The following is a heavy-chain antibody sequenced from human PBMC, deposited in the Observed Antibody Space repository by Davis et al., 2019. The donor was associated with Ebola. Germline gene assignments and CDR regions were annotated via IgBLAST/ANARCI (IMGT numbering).Heavy chain of an antibody. D-gene: IGHD3-3*01. J-gene: IGHJ6*02. CDR1: GFTFSSYS. CDR3: ARVQQRITIFGVVSDYGMDV. V-gene: IGHV3-21*01. Sequence: GGSLRLSCVASGFTFSSYSMNWVRQAPGKGLEWVSSISSSSSYIYYADSVKGRFTISRDNAKNSLYLQMDSLRAEDTAVYYCARVQQRITIFGVVSDYGMDVWGQGTTVTVSS. CDR2: ISSSSSYI.